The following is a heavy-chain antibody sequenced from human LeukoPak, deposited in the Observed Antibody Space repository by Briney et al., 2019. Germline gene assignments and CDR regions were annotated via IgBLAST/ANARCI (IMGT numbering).Heavy chain of an antibody. CDR2: IYPGDSDT. V-gene: IGHV5-51*01. J-gene: IGHJ4*02. CDR3: ARHPLTYYYDSSDFYFDY. Sequence: GESLKISCKGSGYSFISYWIGWVRQMPGKGLEWMGIIYPGDSDTRYSPSFQGQVTISADKSISTAYLQWSSLKASDTAMYYCARHPLTYYYDSSDFYFDYWGQGTLVTVSS. D-gene: IGHD3-22*01. CDR1: GYSFISYW.